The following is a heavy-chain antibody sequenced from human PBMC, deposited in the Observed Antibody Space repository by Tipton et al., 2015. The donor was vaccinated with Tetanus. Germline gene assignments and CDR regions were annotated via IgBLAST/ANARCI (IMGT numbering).Heavy chain of an antibody. D-gene: IGHD5-18*01. V-gene: IGHV4-34*01. CDR1: GGSFSDYY. CDR3: ARGKDVDTTMISSLVY. Sequence: TLSLTCAVYGGSFSDYYWSWIRQPPGKGLEWIGEINLSGSTNYNPSLKSRVTISLDTSKNQFSLNLNSVAAADTAVYYCARGKDVDTTMISSLVYWGQGTLVAVSS. CDR2: INLSGST. J-gene: IGHJ4*02.